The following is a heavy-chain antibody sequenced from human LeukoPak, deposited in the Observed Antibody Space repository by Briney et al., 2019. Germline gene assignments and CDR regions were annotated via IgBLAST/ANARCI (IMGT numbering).Heavy chain of an antibody. J-gene: IGHJ6*02. V-gene: IGHV3-9*01. D-gene: IGHD3-16*01. Sequence: GGSLRLSCAASGFTFDDYAMHWVRQAPGKGLEWVSGISWNSGSIGYADSVKGRFTISRDNAKNSLYLQMNSLRAEDTALYYCAKDLMQGGANYYYGMDVWGQGTTVTVSS. CDR2: ISWNSGSI. CDR3: AKDLMQGGANYYYGMDV. CDR1: GFTFDDYA.